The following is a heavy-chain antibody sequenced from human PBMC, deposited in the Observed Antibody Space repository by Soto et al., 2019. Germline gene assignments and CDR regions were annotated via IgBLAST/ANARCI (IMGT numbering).Heavy chain of an antibody. CDR2: IYHSGST. D-gene: IGHD3-3*01. V-gene: IGHV4-30-2*01. Sequence: QLQLQESGSGLVKPSQTLSLTCAVSGGSISSGGYSWSWIRQPPGKGLEWIGYIYHSGSTYYNPSLMSRVTISVDRSKNQFSLKLSSVTAAYTAVYYCARAVRFLEYYFDYWGQGTLVTVSS. J-gene: IGHJ4*02. CDR3: ARAVRFLEYYFDY. CDR1: GGSISSGGYS.